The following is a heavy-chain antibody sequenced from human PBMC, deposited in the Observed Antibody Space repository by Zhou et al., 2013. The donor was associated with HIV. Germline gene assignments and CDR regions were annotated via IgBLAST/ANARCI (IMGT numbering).Heavy chain of an antibody. CDR3: ASRERDFSGIYYYYMDV. CDR2: IVPLLGIT. Sequence: QVQLVQSGAEVKKPGSSVKVSCKAPGGTFSSYAINWVRQAPGQRLEWMGRIVPLLGITNYPQRFQDRVTITADKSTSTAYMELSSLRSEDTAVYYCASRERDFSGIYYYYMDVWGKGTTVTVSS. J-gene: IGHJ6*03. D-gene: IGHD3-3*01. CDR1: GGTFSSYA. V-gene: IGHV1-69*04.